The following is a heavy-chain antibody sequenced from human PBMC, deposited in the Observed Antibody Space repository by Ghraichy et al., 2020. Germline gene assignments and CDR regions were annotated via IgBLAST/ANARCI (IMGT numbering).Heavy chain of an antibody. CDR1: GGPFGGYY. Sequence: SETLSLTCAVYGGPFGGYYWNLVRQSPGKGLEWIGEIYPGGSTNYNPSLESRVAISVDASRKQFSLSLFSVTAADTAIYYCARGRYCGGGSCYPRPYYFDSWGQGTLGTVSS. J-gene: IGHJ4*02. CDR3: ARGRYCGGGSCYPRPYYFDS. V-gene: IGHV4-34*01. D-gene: IGHD2-15*01. CDR2: IYPGGST.